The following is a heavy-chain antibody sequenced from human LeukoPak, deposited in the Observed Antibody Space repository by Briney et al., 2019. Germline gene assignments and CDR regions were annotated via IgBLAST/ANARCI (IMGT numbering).Heavy chain of an antibody. CDR3: ASTRAVGATQYYFDY. D-gene: IGHD1-26*01. V-gene: IGHV4-39*07. J-gene: IGHJ4*02. CDR1: GGSISSSSYY. CDR2: IYYSGST. Sequence: PSETLSLTCTVSGGSISSSSYYWGWIRQPPGKGLEWIGSIYYSGSTYYNPSLKSRVTISVDTSKNQFSLKLSSVTAADTAVYYCASTRAVGATQYYFDYWGQGTLVTVSS.